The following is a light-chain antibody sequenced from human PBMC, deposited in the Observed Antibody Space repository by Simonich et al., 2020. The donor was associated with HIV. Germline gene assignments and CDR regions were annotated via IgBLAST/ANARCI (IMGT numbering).Light chain of an antibody. CDR1: QGISNY. CDR3: QQYDNLPWT. Sequence: DIQMTQSPSAMSASVGDRVTITCRASQGISNYLAWFQQKPGKVPKRLIYAASNLEAGVPSRFSGSGSGTDFTFTISSLQPEDIATYYCQQYDNLPWTFGQGTKVEIK. CDR2: AAS. V-gene: IGKV1-33*01. J-gene: IGKJ1*01.